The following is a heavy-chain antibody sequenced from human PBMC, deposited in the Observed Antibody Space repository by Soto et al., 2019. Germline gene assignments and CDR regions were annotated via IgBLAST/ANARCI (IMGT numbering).Heavy chain of an antibody. D-gene: IGHD3-10*01. CDR2: ISFDGSKE. CDR3: ARAGSGIYYGYFDY. Sequence: QVQLVESGGGVVQPGRSLRLSCAASGFIFSSYGMHWVRQAPGKGLEWVALISFDGSKEYYADSVKGRFTISRDYSKNTLYLQMNSLRAEDTAVYYCARAGSGIYYGYFDYWGQGSLVSVSS. V-gene: IGHV3-33*01. J-gene: IGHJ4*02. CDR1: GFIFSSYG.